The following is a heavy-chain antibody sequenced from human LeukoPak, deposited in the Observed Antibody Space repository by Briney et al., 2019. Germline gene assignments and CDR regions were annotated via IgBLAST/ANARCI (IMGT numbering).Heavy chain of an antibody. CDR2: VMAIFGGV. J-gene: IGHJ4*02. CDR3: ARGELGDRSGFSFFDY. Sequence: SVKVSCKAPRGTFDSYGISWVRQAPGQGLEWMGGVMAIFGGVKYGQKFQGRATITTDASTSTAYMELRSLTSEDTGIYYCARGELGDRSGFSFFDYWGQGTLVTVS. CDR1: RGTFDSYG. V-gene: IGHV1-69*05. D-gene: IGHD3-22*01.